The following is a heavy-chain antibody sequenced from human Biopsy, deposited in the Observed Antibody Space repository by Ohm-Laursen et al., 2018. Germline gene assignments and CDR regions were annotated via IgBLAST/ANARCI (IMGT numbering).Heavy chain of an antibody. CDR2: IWSDGNNK. Sequence: SLRLSCSASGFTFSRHGMHWVRQAPGKGLEWVAVIWSDGNNKYYADSVKGRFTISRDTSRNTLYMQMNSLRVEDTALYYCARDAEEFDSSGPRFDYWGQGTLVTVSS. J-gene: IGHJ4*02. D-gene: IGHD3-22*01. V-gene: IGHV3-33*01. CDR3: ARDAEEFDSSGPRFDY. CDR1: GFTFSRHG.